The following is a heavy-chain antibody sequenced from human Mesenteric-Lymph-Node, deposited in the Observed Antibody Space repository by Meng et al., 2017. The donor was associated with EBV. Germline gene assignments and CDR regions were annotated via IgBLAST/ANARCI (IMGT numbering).Heavy chain of an antibody. J-gene: IGHJ4*02. Sequence: QVQLPAWGAELLQPPEPLSLTCAVYGGSFSGYYWTWIRQPPGKGLAWIGEINHSGSTKYNPSLESRVTISVDTSKNQFSLKLTSVAAADTGVYFCARGRLGKSYSDPSGYSDFDYWGQGTLVTVSS. D-gene: IGHD3-22*01. V-gene: IGHV4-34*01. CDR2: INHSGST. CDR3: ARGRLGKSYSDPSGYSDFDY. CDR1: GGSFSGYY.